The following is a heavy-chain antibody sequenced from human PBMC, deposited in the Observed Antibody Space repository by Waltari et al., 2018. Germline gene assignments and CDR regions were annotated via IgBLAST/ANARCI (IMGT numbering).Heavy chain of an antibody. Sequence: EVQLLESGGGLVQPGGSLTLYCADSGFTFKNYAMSWVRQGPGKGLEWVSGINDNGESTYYADFVKGRITISRDNSKNTLYLRMHSLRAEDTALYYCAKDMTRYSSSSDFDHWGQGTLVTVSS. J-gene: IGHJ4*02. CDR1: GFTFKNYA. D-gene: IGHD6-6*01. CDR3: AKDMTRYSSSSDFDH. V-gene: IGHV3-23*01. CDR2: INDNGEST.